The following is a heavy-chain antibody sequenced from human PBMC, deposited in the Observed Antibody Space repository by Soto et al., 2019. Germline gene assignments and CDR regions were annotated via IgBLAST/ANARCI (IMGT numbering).Heavy chain of an antibody. J-gene: IGHJ4*02. CDR3: AKDRAPAMVSPFDY. V-gene: IGHV3-23*01. Sequence: VGSLRLSCAASGFTFSSYAMSWVRQAPGKGLEWVSAIRGSGGSTYYADSVKGRFTISRDNSKNTLYLQMNSLRAEDTAVYYCAKDRAPAMVSPFDYWGQGTRATV. D-gene: IGHD5-18*01. CDR1: GFTFSSYA. CDR2: IRGSGGST.